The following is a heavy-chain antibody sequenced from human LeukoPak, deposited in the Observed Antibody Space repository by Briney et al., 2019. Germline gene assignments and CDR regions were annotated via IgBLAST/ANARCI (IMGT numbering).Heavy chain of an antibody. CDR1: GYTFTGYD. CDR3: ARTLTVGAAEYFQH. D-gene: IGHD1-26*01. J-gene: IGHJ1*01. CDR2: INPNSGDT. Sequence: GASVRLSCKASGYTFTGYDMHWVRQAPGQGLEWMGWINPNSGDTNYVQKFQGRVTMTRDTSNTTAYMELSRLRSDDTAVYYCARTLTVGAAEYFQHWGQGTLVTVSS. V-gene: IGHV1-2*02.